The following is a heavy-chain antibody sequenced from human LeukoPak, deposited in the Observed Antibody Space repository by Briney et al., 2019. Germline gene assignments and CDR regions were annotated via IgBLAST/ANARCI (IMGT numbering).Heavy chain of an antibody. CDR2: ISAYNGNT. CDR3: ARESRHITMIVVARTHAFDI. CDR1: GYTFTSYG. J-gene: IGHJ3*02. D-gene: IGHD3-22*01. Sequence: GASVKVSCKASGYTFTSYGISWVRQAPGQGLEWMGWISAYNGNTNYAQKLQGRVTMTTDTSTSTAYMELRSLRSDDTAVYYCARESRHITMIVVARTHAFDIWGQGTMVTVSS. V-gene: IGHV1-18*01.